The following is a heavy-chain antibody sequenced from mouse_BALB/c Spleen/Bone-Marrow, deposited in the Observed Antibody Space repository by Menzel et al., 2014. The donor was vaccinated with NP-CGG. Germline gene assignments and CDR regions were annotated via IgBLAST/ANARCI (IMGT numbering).Heavy chain of an antibody. CDR1: GFTFSSYG. J-gene: IGHJ2*01. V-gene: IGHV5-9-2*01. CDR3: ATQNFDY. CDR2: ISGGGSYR. Sequence: EVKLVESGGGLVKPGGSLKLSCTASGFTFSSYGMSWVRRTPEKRLEWVATISGGGSYRYYPDSVQGRITISRDNAKNNLYLQMSSLRSEDTALYYCATQNFDYWGQGTTLTVSS.